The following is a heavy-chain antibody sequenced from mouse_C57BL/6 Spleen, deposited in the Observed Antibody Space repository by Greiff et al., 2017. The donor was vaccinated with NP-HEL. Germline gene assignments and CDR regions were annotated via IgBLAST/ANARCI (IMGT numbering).Heavy chain of an antibody. Sequence: EVQGVESGGGLVKPGGSLKLSCAASGFTFSSYAMSWVRQTPEKRLEWVATISDGGSYTYYPDNVKGRFTISRDNAKNNLYLQMSHLKSEDTAMYYCARERDYDYAYWYFDVWGTGTTVTVSS. CDR1: GFTFSSYA. CDR3: ARERDYDYAYWYFDV. V-gene: IGHV5-4*01. CDR2: ISDGGSYT. D-gene: IGHD2-4*01. J-gene: IGHJ1*03.